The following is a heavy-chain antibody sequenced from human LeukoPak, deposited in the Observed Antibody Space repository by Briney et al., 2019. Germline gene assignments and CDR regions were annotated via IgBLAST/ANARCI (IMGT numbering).Heavy chain of an antibody. CDR1: GYTFTSYA. CDR3: ARVRGWFGELLPFDY. V-gene: IGHV1-3*01. Sequence: ASVKVSCKASGYTFTSYAMHWVRQAPGQRLEWMGWINAGNGNTKYSQKFQGRVTITRDTSASTAYMELSSLRSEDTAVYYCARVRGWFGELLPFDYWGQGTLVTVSS. CDR2: INAGNGNT. J-gene: IGHJ4*02. D-gene: IGHD3-10*01.